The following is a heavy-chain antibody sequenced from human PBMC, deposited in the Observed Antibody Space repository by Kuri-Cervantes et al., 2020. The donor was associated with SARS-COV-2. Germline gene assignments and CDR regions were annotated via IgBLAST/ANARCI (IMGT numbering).Heavy chain of an antibody. CDR2: FFPYDGEA. Sequence: ASVKVSCKVSGYTLTEISMHWVRQVPAKGLEWIGGFFPYDGEAVYAQKFQGRVRMTDDTSANTAHMELSSLTSDDTAVYYCAKDPRSSGWYDYWGQGTLVTVSS. J-gene: IGHJ4*02. CDR3: AKDPRSSGWYDY. V-gene: IGHV1-24*01. CDR1: GYTLTEIS. D-gene: IGHD6-19*01.